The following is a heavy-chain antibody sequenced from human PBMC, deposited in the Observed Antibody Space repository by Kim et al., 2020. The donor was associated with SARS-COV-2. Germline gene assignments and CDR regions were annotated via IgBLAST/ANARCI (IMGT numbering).Heavy chain of an antibody. Sequence: ASVKVSCKASGYTFTNYGISWVRQAPGQGLEWMGWISPYNDNTHYAQNFQGRVTLTTDTSTSTAYMDLRSLRSDDTAVYYCARALQDSDIAATTYYFDSWGQGTLVTVSS. D-gene: IGHD5-12*01. CDR1: GYTFTNYG. CDR3: ARALQDSDIAATTYYFDS. J-gene: IGHJ4*02. V-gene: IGHV1-18*04. CDR2: ISPYNDNT.